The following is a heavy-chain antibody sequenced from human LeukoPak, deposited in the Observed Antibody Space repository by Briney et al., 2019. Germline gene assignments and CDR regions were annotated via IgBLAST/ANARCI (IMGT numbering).Heavy chain of an antibody. CDR1: GFTFSRYW. J-gene: IGHJ4*02. V-gene: IGHV3-74*01. D-gene: IGHD3-22*01. CDR3: ARDYYHSSGYHAFDY. Sequence: GGSLRLSCAASGFTFSRYWMHWVRQAPGKGLVWVSRINSDGSSTSYADSVKGRFTISRDNAKNTLYLQMNSLRAEDTAVYYCARDYYHSSGYHAFDYWGQGALVTVSS. CDR2: INSDGSST.